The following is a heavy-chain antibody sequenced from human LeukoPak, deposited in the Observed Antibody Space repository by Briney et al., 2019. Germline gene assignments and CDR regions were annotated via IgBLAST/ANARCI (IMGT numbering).Heavy chain of an antibody. CDR2: IRYDESNK. J-gene: IGHJ4*02. CDR1: GFTFSSYG. D-gene: IGHD2-21*02. CDR3: AKDFYCGGDCLIFDY. V-gene: IGHV3-30*02. Sequence: GGSLRLSCAAPGFTFSSYGMHWVRQAPGKGLEWVAFIRYDESNKYYADSVKGRFTISRDNSKNTLYLQMNSLRVEDTAVYYCAKDFYCGGDCLIFDYWGQGTLVTVSS.